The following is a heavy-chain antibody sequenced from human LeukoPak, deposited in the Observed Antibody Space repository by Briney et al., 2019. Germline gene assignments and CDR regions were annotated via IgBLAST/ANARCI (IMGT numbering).Heavy chain of an antibody. CDR1: GFTFSDYY. CDR2: ISSSSSYT. D-gene: IGHD4-17*01. V-gene: IGHV3-11*06. J-gene: IGHJ4*02. Sequence: GVPLRLSCAASGFTFSDYYMSWIRQAPGKGLEWVSYISSSSSYTNYADSVKGRFTISRDNAKNSLYLQMNSLRAEDTAVYYCAREAWGTVTDYWGLGTLVTVSS. CDR3: AREAWGTVTDY.